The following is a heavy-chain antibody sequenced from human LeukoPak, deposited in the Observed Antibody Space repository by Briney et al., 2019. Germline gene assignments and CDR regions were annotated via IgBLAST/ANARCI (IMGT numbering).Heavy chain of an antibody. CDR2: LSGSGGYT. CDR1: GFTFTSYA. J-gene: IGHJ4*02. D-gene: IGHD1-20*01. CDR3: AKDRITGTPYYFDY. Sequence: GGSLRLSCAASGFTFTSYAMSWVRQAPGKGLEWVSALSGSGGYTYYADSVKGRFTISRDNSKNTLYLQMDSLRAEDTAVYYCAKDRITGTPYYFDYWGQGTLVTVSS. V-gene: IGHV3-23*01.